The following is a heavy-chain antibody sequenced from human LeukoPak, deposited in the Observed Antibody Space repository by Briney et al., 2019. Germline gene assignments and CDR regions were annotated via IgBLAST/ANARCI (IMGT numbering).Heavy chain of an antibody. CDR2: LIPILDIA. CDR3: ARGLYYSC. Sequence: ASVKVSCKASVGTFSSYAISWVRQAPGQGVEWMGRLIPILDIANYAQKLQGRVTITADKSTSTAYMELSSLRSEDTAVYYCARGLYYSCWGQGTLVTVSS. J-gene: IGHJ4*02. CDR1: VGTFSSYA. V-gene: IGHV1-69*04. D-gene: IGHD3-10*01.